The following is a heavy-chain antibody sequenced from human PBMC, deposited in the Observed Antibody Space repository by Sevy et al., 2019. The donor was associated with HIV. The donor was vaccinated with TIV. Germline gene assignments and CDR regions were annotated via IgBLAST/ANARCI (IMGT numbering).Heavy chain of an antibody. D-gene: IGHD3-10*01. CDR3: ARDLWFGGFDS. CDR2: IYYSGST. J-gene: IGHJ4*02. CDR1: GGSISSGDYY. Sequence: SETLSLTCTVSGGSISSGDYYWSWIRQPPGKGLEWIGYIYYSGSTYYNPSLESRLTISIDTSKNQFSLKLTSVTAADTAVYYCARDLWFGGFDSWGQRTLVTVSS. V-gene: IGHV4-30-4*01.